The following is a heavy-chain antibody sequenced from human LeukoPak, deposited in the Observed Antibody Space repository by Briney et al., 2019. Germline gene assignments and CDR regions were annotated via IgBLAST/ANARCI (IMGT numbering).Heavy chain of an antibody. D-gene: IGHD5-12*01. CDR1: GGTFSSYA. V-gene: IGHV1-2*02. CDR2: ISPNSGGT. J-gene: IGHJ4*02. Sequence: ASVKVSCKASGGTFSSYAISWVRQAPGQGLEWMGWISPNSGGTNCVQKFQGRVTMTRDTSISTAYMELSRLRSDDTAVYHCARGARATIGLNYWGQGTQVTVSS. CDR3: ARGARATIGLNY.